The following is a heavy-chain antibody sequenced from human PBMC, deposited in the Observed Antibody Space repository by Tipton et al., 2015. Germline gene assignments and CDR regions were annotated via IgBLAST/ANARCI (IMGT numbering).Heavy chain of an antibody. V-gene: IGHV4-4*01. CDR3: ACGSPRGQLDY. J-gene: IGHJ4*02. CDR2: IYHSGST. CDR1: GGSISSRNW. Sequence: TLSLTCDVFGGSISSRNWWSWVRQPPGKGLEWIGEIYHSGSTNYSPPLKSRVIVSVDKSNNRFSLGLTSLTAADTAVYFCACGSPRGQLDYWGQGTLVTVSS. D-gene: IGHD3-10*01.